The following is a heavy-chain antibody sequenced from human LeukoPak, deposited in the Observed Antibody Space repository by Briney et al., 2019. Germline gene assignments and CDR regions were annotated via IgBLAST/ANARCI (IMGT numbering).Heavy chain of an antibody. Sequence: PSETLSLTCTVSGGSISSSSYYWGWIRQPPGKGLEWIGSIYYSGSTYYNPSLKSRVTISVDTSKNQFSLKLSPVTAADTAVYYCASYGDYSANFDYWGQGTLVTVSS. J-gene: IGHJ4*02. CDR1: GGSISSSSYY. CDR3: ASYGDYSANFDY. V-gene: IGHV4-39*01. D-gene: IGHD4-17*01. CDR2: IYYSGST.